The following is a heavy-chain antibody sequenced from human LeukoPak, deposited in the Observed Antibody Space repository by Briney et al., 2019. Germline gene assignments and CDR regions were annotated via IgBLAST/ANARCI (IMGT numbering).Heavy chain of an antibody. CDR3: ARITPSYYDILTGTPYYFDY. J-gene: IGHJ4*02. D-gene: IGHD3-9*01. CDR1: GFAVSSNY. V-gene: IGHV3-7*01. Sequence: GGSLRLSCAASGFAVSSNYMSWVRQAPGKGLEWVANIKQDGSEKYYVDSVKGRFTISRDNAKNSLYLQMNSLRAEDTAVYYCARITPSYYDILTGTPYYFDYWGQGTLVTVSS. CDR2: IKQDGSEK.